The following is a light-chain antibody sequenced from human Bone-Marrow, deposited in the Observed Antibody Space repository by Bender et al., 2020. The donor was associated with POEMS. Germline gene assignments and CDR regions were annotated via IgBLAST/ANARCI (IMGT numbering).Light chain of an antibody. J-gene: IGLJ1*01. V-gene: IGLV6-57*01. CDR3: QSDDNSTYV. Sequence: NFMLTQPHSVSESPGKTVAISCTRSSGSIASNFVQWYQQRPGSSPTTVIYEDNERPSGVPDRFSGSIDSSSNSASLTISGLKTEDEADYYCQSDDNSTYVFGTGTKVTVL. CDR1: SGSIASNF. CDR2: EDN.